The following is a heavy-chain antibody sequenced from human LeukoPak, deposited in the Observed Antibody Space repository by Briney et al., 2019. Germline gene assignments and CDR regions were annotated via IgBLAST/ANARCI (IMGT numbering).Heavy chain of an antibody. CDR3: ARGGYTGEPLYS. D-gene: IGHD3-16*02. V-gene: IGHV4-61*02. J-gene: IGHJ4*02. CDR2: IYSSGST. Sequence: PSETLSLTCTVSGDSISGDNYYWSWIRQPAGKGLEWIGRIYSSGSTTYNASLKSRLTISVDTSKNQFSLRLTSVTAADTAVYYCARGGYTGEPLYSWGQGTLVTVSS. CDR1: GDSISGDNYY.